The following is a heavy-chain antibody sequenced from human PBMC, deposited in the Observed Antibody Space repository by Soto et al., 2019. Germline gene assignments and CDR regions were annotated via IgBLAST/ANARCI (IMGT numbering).Heavy chain of an antibody. J-gene: IGHJ3*02. CDR3: ARGSGSYYVEGRGAFDI. D-gene: IGHD3-22*01. Sequence: QVQLVQSGAEVKKPGSSVKVSCKASGGTFSSYAISWVRQAPGQGLEWMGGIIPIFGTANYAQKFQGRVTITADESTSTAYMELSSLRSEDTAVYYCARGSGSYYVEGRGAFDIWGQGTMVTVSS. V-gene: IGHV1-69*12. CDR1: GGTFSSYA. CDR2: IIPIFGTA.